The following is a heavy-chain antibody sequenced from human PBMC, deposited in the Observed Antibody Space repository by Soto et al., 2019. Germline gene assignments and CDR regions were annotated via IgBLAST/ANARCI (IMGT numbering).Heavy chain of an antibody. CDR2: INPNSGST. Sequence: ASVKVSCKASGYTFTDYYMHWVRQAPGQGLEWMGWINPNSGSTNYAQNFQGWVTMTRDTSISAAYMELRRLRSDDTAVYYCARDGAQMEGSYYNRPFDFWGQG. CDR1: GYTFTDYY. D-gene: IGHD3-10*01. V-gene: IGHV1-2*04. J-gene: IGHJ4*02. CDR3: ARDGAQMEGSYYNRPFDF.